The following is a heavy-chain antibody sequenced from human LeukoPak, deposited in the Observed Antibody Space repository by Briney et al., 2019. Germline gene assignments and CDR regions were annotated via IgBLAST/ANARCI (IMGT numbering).Heavy chain of an antibody. CDR2: MYPGDSDT. Sequence: GESLKISCKGSGYRFTNYWIGWVRQMPGKGLEWMGIMYPGDSDTKYSPSFQGQVTISADKSSSTAYLQWNSLKASDTAMYYCARHQYYYDSSGNYGWFDSWGQGTLVTVSS. J-gene: IGHJ5*01. D-gene: IGHD3-22*01. V-gene: IGHV5-51*01. CDR1: GYRFTNYW. CDR3: ARHQYYYDSSGNYGWFDS.